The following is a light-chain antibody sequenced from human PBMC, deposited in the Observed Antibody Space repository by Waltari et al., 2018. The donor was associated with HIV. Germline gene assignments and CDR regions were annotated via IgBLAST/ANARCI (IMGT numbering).Light chain of an antibody. CDR2: GAS. CDR1: QSVNTN. V-gene: IGKV3-20*01. J-gene: IGKJ1*01. CDR3: QQYGTSPRT. Sequence: MMQSPDILPVSPGEGVTLTCRASQSVNTNVAWYQQRPGQAPRLLIYGASSRATGIPNRFSGSGSGTDFTLTVSRLEPEDSAVYYCQQYGTSPRTFGRGTKVEI.